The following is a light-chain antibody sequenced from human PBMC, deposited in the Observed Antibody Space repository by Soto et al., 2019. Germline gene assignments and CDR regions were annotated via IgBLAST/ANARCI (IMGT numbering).Light chain of an antibody. J-gene: IGKJ5*01. CDR2: GAS. V-gene: IGKV3-20*01. CDR1: QSVSSSY. Sequence: IVMTQSPATLSVSPGERATLSCRASQSVSSSYLAWYQQKPGQAPRLLIYGASSRATGIPDRFSGSGSGTDFTLTISRLEPEDFAVYYCQQYGSSPLGQGTRLEI. CDR3: QQYGSSP.